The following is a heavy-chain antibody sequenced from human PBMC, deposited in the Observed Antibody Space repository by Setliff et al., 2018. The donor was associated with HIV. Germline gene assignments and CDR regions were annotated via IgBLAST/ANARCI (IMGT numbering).Heavy chain of an antibody. D-gene: IGHD2-2*01. V-gene: IGHV4-61*09. CDR1: GASITSGSYY. J-gene: IGHJ2*01. Sequence: SETLSLTCNVSGASITSGSYYWSWIRRPAGKGLEWIGHIYSRGPTNYNPSLRSRVIISVDTSKNQLSLSLSSVTAADTAVYYCARDKTYCNYSRCSRAGWYFDLWGRGTLVTVSS. CDR2: IYSRGPT. CDR3: ARDKTYCNYSRCSRAGWYFDL.